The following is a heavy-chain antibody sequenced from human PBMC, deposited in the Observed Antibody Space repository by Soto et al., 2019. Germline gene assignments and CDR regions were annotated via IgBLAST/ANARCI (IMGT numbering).Heavy chain of an antibody. CDR3: ARRGQDFWSGPFDY. Sequence: PPETLSLTCTVSGGSISNYFCNWIRQPAGKGLEWIGRIDNSGSTNYKPSLKRLITTSADTSRNQYSLKLNSVTAADTAVYYGARRGQDFWSGPFDYWGHGALVTVSS. J-gene: IGHJ4*01. V-gene: IGHV4-4*07. CDR1: GGSISNYF. D-gene: IGHD3-3*01. CDR2: IDNSGST.